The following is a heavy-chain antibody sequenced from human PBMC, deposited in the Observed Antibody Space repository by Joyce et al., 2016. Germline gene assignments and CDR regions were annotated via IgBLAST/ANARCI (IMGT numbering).Heavy chain of an antibody. CDR1: GFTFSNYG. J-gene: IGHJ5*02. Sequence: QVQLVQSGGGVVQPGRSLRLSCVGSGFTFSNYGMHWVRQTPGKGLEWVAERSNDGNKRNYADVVKGRFTVSRDNSKNTVYLQMNGVRPEDTAVYFCAKPNRWIGELFTTWFDPWGQGTLVTVSS. CDR2: RSNDGNKR. V-gene: IGHV3-30*18. D-gene: IGHD3-10*01. CDR3: AKPNRWIGELFTTWFDP.